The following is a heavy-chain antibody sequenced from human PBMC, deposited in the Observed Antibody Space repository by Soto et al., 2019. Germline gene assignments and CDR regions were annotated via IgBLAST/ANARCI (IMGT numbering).Heavy chain of an antibody. CDR3: ARCTMVRGAPRPYGMDV. D-gene: IGHD3-10*01. Sequence: QVQLVQSGAAVKKPGSSVKVSCKASGGTFSSSAISWVRQAPGQGLEWMGGIIPIFGTANYAQKFQGRVTITADESTSTAYMELSSQRSEDTAVYYCARCTMVRGAPRPYGMDVWGQGTTVTVSS. J-gene: IGHJ6*02. CDR1: GGTFSSSA. CDR2: IIPIFGTA. V-gene: IGHV1-69*01.